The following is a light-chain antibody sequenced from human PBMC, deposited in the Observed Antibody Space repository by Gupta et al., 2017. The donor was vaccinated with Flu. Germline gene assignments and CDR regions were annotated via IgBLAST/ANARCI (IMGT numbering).Light chain of an antibody. V-gene: IGKV1-5*03. CDR2: EAS. Sequence: GDRVTITCRASQSISGWLAWFQQKPGKAPKVLIYEASTLQSGVPSRFSGSGFGTEFTLTISSLQPDDFATYYCQHYSNYPRTFGQGTKVEIK. CDR1: QSISGW. J-gene: IGKJ1*01. CDR3: QHYSNYPRT.